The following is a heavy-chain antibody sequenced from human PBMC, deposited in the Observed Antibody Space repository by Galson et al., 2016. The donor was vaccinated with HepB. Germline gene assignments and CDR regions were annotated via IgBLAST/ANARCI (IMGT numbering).Heavy chain of an antibody. CDR1: GFTFSSHA. V-gene: IGHV3-30*18. CDR3: AKGSDGDYFGWFDS. D-gene: IGHD4-17*01. CDR2: ISDDGSHK. Sequence: SLRLSCAASGFTFSSHAIHWVRQAPGKGLEWVAVISDDGSHKYYGDSVKGRFIISRDNSKKTLFLQMNSLRAEDTAVYYCAKGSDGDYFGWFDSWGQGTLGTVSS. J-gene: IGHJ5*01.